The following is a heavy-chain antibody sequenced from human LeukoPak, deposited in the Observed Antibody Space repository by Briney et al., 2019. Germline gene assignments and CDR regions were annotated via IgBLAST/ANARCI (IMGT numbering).Heavy chain of an antibody. J-gene: IGHJ4*02. CDR3: ASRPGGSTWYGVFDY. CDR2: IYGSDTT. Sequence: SETLSLTCTVSGASMSNHFWSWIRQPPGKGLGWIGYIYGSDTTNYNPSLKSRVTMSVDTSENQFSLKLSSVTAADTALYYCASRPGGSTWYGVFDYWSRGTLVTVSS. CDR1: GASMSNHF. D-gene: IGHD6-13*01. V-gene: IGHV4-59*11.